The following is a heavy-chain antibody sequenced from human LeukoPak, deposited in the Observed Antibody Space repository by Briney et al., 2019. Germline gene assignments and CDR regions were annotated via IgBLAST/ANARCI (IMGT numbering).Heavy chain of an antibody. J-gene: IGHJ4*02. CDR2: INSDGSST. CDR3: ARGYGDNSVLVDY. D-gene: IGHD4-23*01. CDR1: GFTFSSYG. Sequence: PGGSLRLSCAASGFTFSSYGMHWVRQVPGKGLVWVSRINSDGSSTNYADSVKGRFTISRDNAKNTLYLQMNSLRAEDTAVYYCARGYGDNSVLVDYWGQGTLVSVSS. V-gene: IGHV3-74*01.